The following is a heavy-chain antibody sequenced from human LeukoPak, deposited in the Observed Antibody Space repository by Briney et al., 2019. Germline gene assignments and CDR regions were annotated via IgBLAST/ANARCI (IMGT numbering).Heavy chain of an antibody. CDR2: IIPILGIA. CDR3: ATRGIAVADDY. CDR1: GGTFSSYA. J-gene: IGHJ4*02. V-gene: IGHV1-69*04. D-gene: IGHD6-19*01. Sequence: SVKVSCKASGGTFSSYAISWVRQAPGRGLEWMGRIIPILGIANYAQKFQGRVTITADKSTSTAYMELSSLRSEDTAVYYCATRGIAVADDYWGQGTLVTVSS.